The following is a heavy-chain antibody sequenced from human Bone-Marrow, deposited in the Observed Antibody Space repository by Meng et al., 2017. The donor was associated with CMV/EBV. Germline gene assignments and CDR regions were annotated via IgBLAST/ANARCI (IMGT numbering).Heavy chain of an antibody. Sequence: GGSLRLSCVTSGFTFSGYGMHWVRQAPGKRLEWVAFIRFDGTNTYYSDSVKGRFTISRDNAKNTLYLQMNSLRAEDTAVYYCARLGDCSGGSCYYYYYYGMDVWGQGTTVTVSS. CDR1: GFTFSGYG. CDR3: ARLGDCSGGSCYYYYYYGMDV. V-gene: IGHV3-30*02. J-gene: IGHJ6*02. D-gene: IGHD2-15*01. CDR2: IRFDGTNT.